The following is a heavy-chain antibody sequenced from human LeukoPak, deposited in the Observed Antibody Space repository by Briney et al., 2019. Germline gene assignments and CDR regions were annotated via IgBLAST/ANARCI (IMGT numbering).Heavy chain of an antibody. V-gene: IGHV5-51*01. D-gene: IGHD2/OR15-2a*01. Sequence: GASLKISCQGSGYIFTTYWIGWGRQLPGKGLEWMGIIYPGDCDTKDSPSFQGQVTISANKYNSTSLLQWGSLNASDTAMYYCARHSIDGDWFDSWGQGTLVTVSS. CDR2: IYPGDCDT. CDR3: ARHSIDGDWFDS. J-gene: IGHJ5*01. CDR1: GYIFTTYW.